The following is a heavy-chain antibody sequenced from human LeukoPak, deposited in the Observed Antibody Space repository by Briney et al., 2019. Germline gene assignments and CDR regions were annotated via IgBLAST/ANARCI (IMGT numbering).Heavy chain of an antibody. D-gene: IGHD6-19*01. CDR3: ATGYSSGWYESDY. CDR2: ISASGGST. CDR1: GFTFSSYA. Sequence: PGGSLRLSCAASGFTFSSYAMSWVRQAPGKGLEWVSSISASGGSTYYADSVKGRFTISRDNSKNTLYLQMNSLRAEDTAVYYCATGYSSGWYESDYWGQGTLVTVSS. V-gene: IGHV3-23*01. J-gene: IGHJ4*02.